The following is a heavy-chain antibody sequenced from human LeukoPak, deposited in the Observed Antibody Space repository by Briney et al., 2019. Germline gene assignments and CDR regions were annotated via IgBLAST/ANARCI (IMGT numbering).Heavy chain of an antibody. V-gene: IGHV3-48*04. CDR3: AKDARRTFGLSSGLYRGSYYFDY. CDR2: ISSSGSTI. J-gene: IGHJ4*02. D-gene: IGHD6-19*01. CDR1: GFTFSSYS. Sequence: GGSLRLSCAASGFTFSSYSMNWARQAPGKGLEWVSYISSSGSTIYYADSVKGRFAISRDNAKNSLYLQMNSLRAEDTAVYYCAKDARRTFGLSSGLYRGSYYFDYWGQGTLVTVSS.